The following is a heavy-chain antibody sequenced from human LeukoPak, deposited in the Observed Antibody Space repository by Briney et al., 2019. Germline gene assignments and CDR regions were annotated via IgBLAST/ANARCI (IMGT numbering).Heavy chain of an antibody. V-gene: IGHV1-24*01. CDR2: FDPEDGET. Sequence: GASVKVSCKVSGYTLTELSMHWVRQAPGKGLEWMGGFDPEDGETIYAQKFQGRVTMTEDTSTDTAYMELSSLRSEDTAVYYCARSHIEPFYDSTPDGMDVWGQGTTVTVSS. CDR3: ARSHIEPFYDSTPDGMDV. J-gene: IGHJ6*02. CDR1: GYTLTELS. D-gene: IGHD3-22*01.